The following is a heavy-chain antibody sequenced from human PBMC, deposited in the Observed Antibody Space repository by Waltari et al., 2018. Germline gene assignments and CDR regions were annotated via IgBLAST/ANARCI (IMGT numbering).Heavy chain of an antibody. CDR3: ARDRTVTTWAFDI. Sequence: QVQLQESGPGLVKPSQTLSLTCTVSGGSISSGSYSWSWIRQPAGKGLEWIGYIYTSGSTNYNPSLKSRVTISVDTSKNQFSLKLSSVTAADTAVYYCARDRTVTTWAFDIWGQGTMVTVSS. V-gene: IGHV4-61*09. J-gene: IGHJ3*02. D-gene: IGHD4-17*01. CDR2: IYTSGST. CDR1: GGSISSGSYS.